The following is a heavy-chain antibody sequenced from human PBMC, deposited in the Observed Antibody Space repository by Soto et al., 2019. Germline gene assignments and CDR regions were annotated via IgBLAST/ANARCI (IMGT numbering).Heavy chain of an antibody. D-gene: IGHD3-10*01. V-gene: IGHV3-23*01. CDR3: AKDGRVLLWFGESRYFAY. Sequence: EVQLLESGGGLVQPGGSLRLSCAASGFTFSSYAMSWVRQAPGKGLEWVSAISGSGGSTYYADSVKGRFTISRDNSKNTLYLQMNSLRAEDTAVYYCAKDGRVLLWFGESRYFAYWGQGTLVTVSS. J-gene: IGHJ4*02. CDR1: GFTFSSYA. CDR2: ISGSGGST.